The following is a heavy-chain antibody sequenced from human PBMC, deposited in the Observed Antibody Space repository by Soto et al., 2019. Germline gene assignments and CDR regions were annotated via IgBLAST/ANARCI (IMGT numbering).Heavy chain of an antibody. J-gene: IGHJ4*02. CDR2: ISGSGGST. CDR1: GFTFSSYA. D-gene: IGHD3-22*01. CDR3: AAAQSDWVVVVTPSSSFDY. Sequence: EVQLLESGGGLVQPGGSLRLSCAASGFTFSSYAMSWVRQAPGKGLEWVSAISGSGGSTYYADSVKGRFTISRDNSKNTLYLQMNSLRAEDTAVYYCAAAQSDWVVVVTPSSSFDYWGQGTLVTVSS. V-gene: IGHV3-23*01.